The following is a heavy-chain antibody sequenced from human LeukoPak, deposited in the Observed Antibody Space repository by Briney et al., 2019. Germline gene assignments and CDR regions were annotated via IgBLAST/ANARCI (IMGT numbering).Heavy chain of an antibody. CDR1: GFTFSSYE. Sequence: PGGSLRLPCAASGFTFSSYEMNWVRQAPGKGLEWVSYISSSGSTIYYADSVKGRFTISRDNAKNSLYLQMNSLRAEDTAVYYCARESRSDYAGLHYWGQGTLVTVSS. V-gene: IGHV3-48*03. CDR3: ARESRSDYAGLHY. CDR2: ISSSGSTI. D-gene: IGHD4-17*01. J-gene: IGHJ4*02.